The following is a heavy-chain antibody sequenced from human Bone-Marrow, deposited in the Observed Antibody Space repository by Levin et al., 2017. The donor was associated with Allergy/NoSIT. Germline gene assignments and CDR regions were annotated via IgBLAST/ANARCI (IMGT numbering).Heavy chain of an antibody. V-gene: IGHV2-26*01. CDR1: GFSLSNARMG. CDR3: ARTRYYYDSSGYPTLDY. J-gene: IGHJ4*02. CDR2: IFSNDEK. Sequence: SGPTLVKPTETLTLTCTVSGFSLSNARMGVSWIRQPPGKALEWLAHIFSNDEKSYSTSLKSRLTISKDTSKSQVVLTMTNMDPVDTATYYCARTRYYYDSSGYPTLDYWGQGTLVTVSS. D-gene: IGHD3-22*01.